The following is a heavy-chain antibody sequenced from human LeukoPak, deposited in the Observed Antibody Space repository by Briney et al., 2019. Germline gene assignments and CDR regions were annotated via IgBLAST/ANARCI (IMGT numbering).Heavy chain of an antibody. D-gene: IGHD3-10*01. J-gene: IGHJ6*04. CDR2: INTDTGRP. CDR3: ARDGDGDV. V-gene: IGHV7-4-1*02. Sequence: ASVKVSCKASGYTFTNYDINWVRQATGQGLEWMGWINTDTGRPTYAQGFTGRFVFSLDTSVTTAYLQISSLRPEDTAVYYCARDGDGDVWGNGTTVTVSS. CDR1: GYTFTNYD.